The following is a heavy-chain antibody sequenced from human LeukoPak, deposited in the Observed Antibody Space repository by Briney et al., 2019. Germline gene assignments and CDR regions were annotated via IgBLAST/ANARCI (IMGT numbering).Heavy chain of an antibody. D-gene: IGHD3-10*01. V-gene: IGHV1-69*13. CDR2: IIPMFETA. Sequence: SVKVSCKASGGTFNSYAISWVRQAPGQGLEWMGGIIPMFETANYAQKFQGRVTITADEFTTTVYMELSSLRSEDTAVYYCARVEEGYGSGRRENYYYYYMDVWGKGTTVTISS. J-gene: IGHJ6*03. CDR3: ARVEEGYGSGRRENYYYYYMDV. CDR1: GGTFNSYA.